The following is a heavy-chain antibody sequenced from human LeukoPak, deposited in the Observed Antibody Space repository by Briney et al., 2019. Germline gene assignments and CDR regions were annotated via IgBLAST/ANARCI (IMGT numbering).Heavy chain of an antibody. D-gene: IGHD1-1*01. CDR3: ARDSAAGSYYYYTDV. CDR2: INHSGST. V-gene: IGHV4-34*01. J-gene: IGHJ6*03. Sequence: SETLSLTCAVYVGSFSGYYWSWIRQPPGKGLEWMGEINHSGSTNYNPSLKSRVTISVDTSKNQFSLKLSSVTAADTAVYYCARDSAAGSYYYYTDVWGKGTTVTISS. CDR1: VGSFSGYY.